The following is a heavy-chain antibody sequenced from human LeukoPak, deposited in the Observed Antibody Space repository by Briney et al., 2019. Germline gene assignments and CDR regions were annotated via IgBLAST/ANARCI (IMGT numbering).Heavy chain of an antibody. D-gene: IGHD3-22*01. CDR1: GYTFTGYY. V-gene: IGHV1-8*02. CDR2: MNPNSGNT. J-gene: IGHJ5*02. CDR3: ARGQGYFGLQNWFDP. Sequence: ASVKVSCKASGYTFTGYYMHWVRQATGQGLEWMGWMNPNSGNTGYAQKFQGRVTMTRNTSISTAYMELSSLRSEDTAVYYCARGQGYFGLQNWFDPWGQGTLVTVSS.